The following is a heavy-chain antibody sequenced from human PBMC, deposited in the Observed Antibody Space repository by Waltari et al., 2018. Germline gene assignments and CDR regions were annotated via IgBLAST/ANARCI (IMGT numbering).Heavy chain of an antibody. CDR2: IYYSGIT. Sequence: QLQLQESGPGLVKPSETLSLTCTVSGGSLSSSSYYWGWIRQPPGKGLEWIGSIYYSGITYYNPSLKSRVTISVDTSKNQFSLKLSSVTAADTAVYYCARGYSSGWYGYYWGQGTLVTVSS. D-gene: IGHD6-19*01. J-gene: IGHJ4*02. CDR3: ARGYSSGWYGYY. CDR1: GGSLSSSSYY. V-gene: IGHV4-39*07.